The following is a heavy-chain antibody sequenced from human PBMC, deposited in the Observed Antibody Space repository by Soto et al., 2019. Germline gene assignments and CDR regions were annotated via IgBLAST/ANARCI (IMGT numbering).Heavy chain of an antibody. Sequence: EVQLVQAGAEVKKPGESLRISCQGSGYIFTSHWISCVRQVPGKGLEWMGRIDPTDSYTTYSPSFRGLVSLSSDKYTTTACLQWSSLKASDTAIYYCARLGHCTGKKCTGWFFDLWGRGTLVTVSS. J-gene: IGHJ2*01. CDR1: GYIFTSHW. D-gene: IGHD2-8*02. CDR2: IDPTDSYT. V-gene: IGHV5-10-1*03. CDR3: ARLGHCTGKKCTGWFFDL.